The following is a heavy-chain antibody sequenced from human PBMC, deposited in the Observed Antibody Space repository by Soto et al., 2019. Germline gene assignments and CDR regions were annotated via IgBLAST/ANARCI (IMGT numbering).Heavy chain of an antibody. CDR3: AIPRTYSKVTSCFLDY. CDR1: GFTFSSYA. J-gene: IGHJ4*02. D-gene: IGHD2-2*01. V-gene: IGHV3-23*01. Sequence: GGSLRLSCAASGFTFSSYAMSWVRQAPGKGLEWVSAISGSGGSTYYADSVKGRFTISRDNSKNTLYLQMNSLRAEDTAVYYCAIPRTYSKVTSCFLDYWGQRTLVTVSS. CDR2: ISGSGGST.